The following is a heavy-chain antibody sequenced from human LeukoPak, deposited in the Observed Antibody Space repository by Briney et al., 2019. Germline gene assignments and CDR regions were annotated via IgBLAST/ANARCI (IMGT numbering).Heavy chain of an antibody. CDR1: GGTFSSYT. D-gene: IGHD3-3*01. CDR2: IIPILGIA. J-gene: IGHJ5*02. Sequence: ASVKVSCKASGGTFSSYTISWVRQAPGQGLEWMGRIIPILGIANYAKKFQGRVTITADKSTSTAYMELSSLRSEDTAVYYCARGYITIFGVVTLYNWFDPWGQGTLVTVSS. V-gene: IGHV1-69*02. CDR3: ARGYITIFGVVTLYNWFDP.